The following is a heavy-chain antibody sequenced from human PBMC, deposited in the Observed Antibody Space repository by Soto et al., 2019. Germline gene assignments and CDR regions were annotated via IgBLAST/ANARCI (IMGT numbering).Heavy chain of an antibody. CDR2: IIPISGTA. D-gene: IGHD6-6*01. V-gene: IGHV1-69*06. CDR1: GGTFSSYA. Sequence: SVKVSCKASGGTFSSYAISWVRQAPGQGLEWMGGIIPISGTANYAQKFQGRVTITADKSTSTAYMELSSLRSEDTAVYYCASGFVYSSSSLPWFDPWGQGTLVTVSS. J-gene: IGHJ5*02. CDR3: ASGFVYSSSSLPWFDP.